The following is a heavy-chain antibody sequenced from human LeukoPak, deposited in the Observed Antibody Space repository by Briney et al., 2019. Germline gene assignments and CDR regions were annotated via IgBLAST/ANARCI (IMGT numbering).Heavy chain of an antibody. CDR2: INPRGTST. V-gene: IGHV1-46*01. Sequence: ASVKVSCKASGYSFTSHYMHWVRQAPGQGLEWMGLINPRGTSTIYAEKFQGRIIMTRDMSTSTAYMELSSLRSEDTAVYYCAAAPYCSGGSCYTDYWGQGTLVTVSS. D-gene: IGHD2-15*01. J-gene: IGHJ4*02. CDR3: AAAPYCSGGSCYTDY. CDR1: GYSFTSHY.